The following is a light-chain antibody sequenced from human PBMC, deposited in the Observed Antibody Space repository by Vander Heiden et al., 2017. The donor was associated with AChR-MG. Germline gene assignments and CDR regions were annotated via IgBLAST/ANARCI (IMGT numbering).Light chain of an antibody. CDR3: NSYTTRNTQV. Sequence: QSALTQPASVSGSPGQSITISCTGTSSDVGAYNYVSWYQQHPGRAPKLIIYDVSKRPSGVSNRFAGSKSGNTASLTISGLQSEDEGDYYCNSYTTRNTQVFGGGTKLTVL. V-gene: IGLV2-14*03. CDR2: DVS. J-gene: IGLJ2*01. CDR1: SSDVGAYNY.